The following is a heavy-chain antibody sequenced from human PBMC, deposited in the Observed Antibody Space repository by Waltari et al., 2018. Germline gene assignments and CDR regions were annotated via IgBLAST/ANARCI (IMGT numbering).Heavy chain of an antibody. CDR3: ARALDY. CDR1: GCTITSYS. Sequence: EVQLVESGRGLVQPGGSRRLSCAASGCTITSYSINWVREAPGKGLEWVSYISSSSTTIYYADSGKGRFTISRDNAKNSLYLQMNSLRAEDTAVYYCARALDYWGQGTLVSVSS. CDR2: ISSSSTTI. V-gene: IGHV3-48*04. J-gene: IGHJ4*02.